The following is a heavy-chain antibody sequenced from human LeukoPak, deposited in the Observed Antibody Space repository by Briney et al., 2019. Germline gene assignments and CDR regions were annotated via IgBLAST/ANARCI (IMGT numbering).Heavy chain of an antibody. CDR3: ARRLASAGYLPDY. Sequence: ASVKVSCKASGYTFTSYAIHWVRQAPGQRLEWLGWINAGTGNRKYSQKFQDRVTITRETSATTAYMELSSLTSEDTAVYYCARRLASAGYLPDYWGPGTLVTVSS. J-gene: IGHJ4*02. D-gene: IGHD6-13*01. V-gene: IGHV1-3*01. CDR2: INAGTGNR. CDR1: GYTFTSYA.